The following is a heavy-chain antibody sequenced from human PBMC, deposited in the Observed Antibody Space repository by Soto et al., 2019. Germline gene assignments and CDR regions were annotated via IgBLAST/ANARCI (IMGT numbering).Heavy chain of an antibody. CDR3: ARSLRGAPVQDVFDI. CDR1: GFTFSNYA. V-gene: IGHV3-23*01. CDR2: VSVGGDNT. J-gene: IGHJ3*02. D-gene: IGHD1-26*01. Sequence: EVQLLESGGGLVQPGGSLRLSCVASGFTFSNYAMCWVRQAPGKGLEWVSGVSVGGDNTYYADSVKARFTIFRDNSKNTLWLQMNTLRGEDTAVYHCARSLRGAPVQDVFDIWDQGTMVTVS.